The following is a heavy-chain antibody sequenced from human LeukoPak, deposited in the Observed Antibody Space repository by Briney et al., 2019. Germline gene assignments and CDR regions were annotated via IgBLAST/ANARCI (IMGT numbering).Heavy chain of an antibody. CDR2: INHSGST. V-gene: IGHV4-34*01. J-gene: IGHJ2*01. D-gene: IGHD6-13*01. Sequence: KPSETLSLTCAVYGGSFSGYYWNWIRQPPGKGLEWIGEINHSGSTNYNPSLKSRVTISVDTSKNQFSLKLSSVTAADKAVYYCARSPSSPFRPNCYFDLWGRGTLVTVSS. CDR3: ARSPSSPFRPNCYFDL. CDR1: GGSFSGYY.